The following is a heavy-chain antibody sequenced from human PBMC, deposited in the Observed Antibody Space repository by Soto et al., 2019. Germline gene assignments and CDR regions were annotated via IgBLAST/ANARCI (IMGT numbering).Heavy chain of an antibody. D-gene: IGHD1-26*01. Sequence: SGGSLRLSCAASGFTFSSYSMNWVRQAPGKGLEWVSSISSSSSYIYYADSVKARFTISRDNAKNSLYLQMNSLRAEDTAVYHCAKNQGVELVPLATVDWFDPWGQGSVVTVSS. CDR2: ISSSSSYI. CDR3: AKNQGVELVPLATVDWFDP. J-gene: IGHJ5*02. V-gene: IGHV3-21*04. CDR1: GFTFSSYS.